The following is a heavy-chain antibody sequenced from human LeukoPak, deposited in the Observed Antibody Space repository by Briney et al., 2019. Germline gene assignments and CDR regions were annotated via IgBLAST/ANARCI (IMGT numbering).Heavy chain of an antibody. V-gene: IGHV3-21*01. D-gene: IGHD6-13*01. CDR2: ISSSSYI. CDR1: GFTLSSYS. J-gene: IGHJ6*04. CDR3: ARDAYSSSWYPMDV. Sequence: GGSLRLSCAASGFTLSSYSMNWVRQAPGKGLEWVSSISSSSYIYYADSVKGRFTISRDNAKNSLYLQMNSLRAEDTAVYYCARDAYSSSWYPMDVWGKGTTATVSS.